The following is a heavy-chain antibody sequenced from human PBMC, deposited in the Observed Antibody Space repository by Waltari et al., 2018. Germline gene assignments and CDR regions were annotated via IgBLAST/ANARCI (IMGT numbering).Heavy chain of an antibody. Sequence: QVQLQQWGAGLLKPSETLSLTCAVYGGSFSGYYWSWIRQPPGKGLEWIGEINHSGSTNYNPSLKSRVTISVDTSKNQFSLKLSSVTAADTAVYYWARRVREGLYDILTGYYRGPRYYFDYWGQGTLVTVSS. D-gene: IGHD3-9*01. CDR2: INHSGST. CDR1: GGSFSGYY. J-gene: IGHJ4*02. V-gene: IGHV4-34*01. CDR3: ARRVREGLYDILTGYYRGPRYYFDY.